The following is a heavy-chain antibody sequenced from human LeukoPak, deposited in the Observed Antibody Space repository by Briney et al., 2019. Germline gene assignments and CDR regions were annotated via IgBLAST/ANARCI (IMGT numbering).Heavy chain of an antibody. Sequence: GGSHRLSCAASGFSCSDVWMSWVRQIPGKGLEWVGRIESKTDGGTTDYAAPVKGRFTISRDDSTNTLYLQMNSLKSEDTAVYYCTTYGSGRKFDYWGQGILVTVSS. D-gene: IGHD3-10*01. CDR1: GFSCSDVW. V-gene: IGHV3-15*04. CDR2: IESKTDGGTT. CDR3: TTYGSGRKFDY. J-gene: IGHJ4*02.